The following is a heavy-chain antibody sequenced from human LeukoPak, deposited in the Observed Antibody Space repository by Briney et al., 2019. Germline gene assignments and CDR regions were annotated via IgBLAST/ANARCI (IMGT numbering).Heavy chain of an antibody. CDR3: ARDDASTARASGMDV. Sequence: GESLRLSCAASGFTFTTYDMNWVRQAPGKGLEWVSYISRDSAYMYLADSVKGRFTISRDNAKNSQYLQMNSLRGEDTAVYYCARDDASTARASGMDVWGKGTTVTVSS. D-gene: IGHD6-6*01. V-gene: IGHV3-21*01. J-gene: IGHJ6*04. CDR2: ISRDSAYM. CDR1: GFTFTTYD.